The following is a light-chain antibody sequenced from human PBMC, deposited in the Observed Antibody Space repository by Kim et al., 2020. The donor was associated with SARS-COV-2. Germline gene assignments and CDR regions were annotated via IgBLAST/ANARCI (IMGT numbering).Light chain of an antibody. CDR3: QQSFSTPWT. V-gene: IGKV1-39*01. CDR2: AIS. CDR1: QDINSF. J-gene: IGKJ1*01. Sequence: DSKGDTFTLSCRASQDINSFLSWFHQKPGKAPRPLVYAISTLQSGVPPRFSASGSGTDFTLTISSLHPEDFGTYFCQQSFSTPWTFGQGTKVDIK.